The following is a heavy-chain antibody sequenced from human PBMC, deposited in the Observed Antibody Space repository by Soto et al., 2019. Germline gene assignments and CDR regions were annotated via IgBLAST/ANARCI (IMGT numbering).Heavy chain of an antibody. CDR3: AHTLYSSGWYKVNAFDI. CDR1: GYTLTELS. J-gene: IGHJ3*02. D-gene: IGHD6-19*01. V-gene: IGHV1-24*01. Sequence: GASVKVSCKVSGYTLTELSMHWVRQAPGKGFEWMGGFDPEDGETIYAQKFQGRVTMTEDTSTDTAYMELSSLRSEDTAVYYCAHTLYSSGWYKVNAFDIWGQGTMVTVSS. CDR2: FDPEDGET.